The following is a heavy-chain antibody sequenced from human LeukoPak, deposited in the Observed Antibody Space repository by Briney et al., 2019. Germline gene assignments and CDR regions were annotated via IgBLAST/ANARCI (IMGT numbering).Heavy chain of an antibody. J-gene: IGHJ4*02. V-gene: IGHV4-61*02. CDR2: IYTSGST. CDR3: ARGWVREKGYIDY. CDR1: GGSISSGSYY. Sequence: SEALSLTCTVCGGSISSGSYYWSWIRQPAGKGLEWIGRIYTSGSTNYNPSLKSRVTISVDTSKNQFSLKLSSVTAADTGVYYCARGWVREKGYIDYWGQGTLVTVSS. D-gene: IGHD1-26*01.